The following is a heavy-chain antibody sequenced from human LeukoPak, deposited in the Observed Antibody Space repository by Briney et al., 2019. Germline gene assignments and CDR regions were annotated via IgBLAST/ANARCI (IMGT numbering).Heavy chain of an antibody. CDR2: ISGGGST. Sequence: GGSLRLSCAASGFTFSSYAMSWVRQAPGEGLEWVSVISGGGSTTYADSVKGRFTISRDSSRNTVYLQMDNLRVEDMAVYYCVRSTGYFYYGMDVWGQGTTVTVS. V-gene: IGHV3-23*01. CDR3: VRSTGYFYYGMDV. J-gene: IGHJ6*02. CDR1: GFTFSSYA.